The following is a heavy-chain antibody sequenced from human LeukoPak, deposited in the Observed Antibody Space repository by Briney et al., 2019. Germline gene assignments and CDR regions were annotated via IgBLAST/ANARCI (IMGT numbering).Heavy chain of an antibody. Sequence: SETLSLTCTVSGGSISSYYWSWIRQPPGKGLEWIGYIYYSGSTYYNPSLKSRVTISVDTSKNQFSLKLSSVTAADTAVYYCARHRSGYSYGYLGYWGQGTLVTVSS. D-gene: IGHD5-18*01. J-gene: IGHJ4*02. CDR2: IYYSGST. CDR1: GGSISSYY. CDR3: ARHRSGYSYGYLGY. V-gene: IGHV4-59*04.